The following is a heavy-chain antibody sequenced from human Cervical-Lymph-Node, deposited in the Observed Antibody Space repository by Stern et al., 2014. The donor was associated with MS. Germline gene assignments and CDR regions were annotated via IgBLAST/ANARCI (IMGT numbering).Heavy chain of an antibody. J-gene: IGHJ6*02. CDR2: VSFDGSDE. CDR3: ARVFAV. D-gene: IGHD2-21*01. CDR1: GFTFNAYA. Sequence: QDQLVESGGGVVQPGQSLRLSCAASGFTFNAYALHWVRQAPGKGLEWVAAVSFDGSDEYYADSVKGRFTISRDNSKNTLYLQVNSLRLDDTAVYYCARVFAVWGQGTTVIVSS. V-gene: IGHV3-30*04.